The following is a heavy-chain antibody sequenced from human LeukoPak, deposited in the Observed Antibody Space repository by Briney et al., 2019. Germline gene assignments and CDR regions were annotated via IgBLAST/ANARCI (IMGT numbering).Heavy chain of an antibody. J-gene: IGHJ4*02. CDR1: GFTFSSYS. CDR2: ISSSSTYI. Sequence: GGSLRLSCGASGFTFSSYSMSWVRQAPGKGLEWVSSISSSSTYIYYVDSVKGRFTISRDNSKNTLYLQMNSLRAEDTAVYYCASGGSGSYSYWGQGTLVTVSS. D-gene: IGHD1-26*01. CDR3: ASGGSGSYSY. V-gene: IGHV3-21*04.